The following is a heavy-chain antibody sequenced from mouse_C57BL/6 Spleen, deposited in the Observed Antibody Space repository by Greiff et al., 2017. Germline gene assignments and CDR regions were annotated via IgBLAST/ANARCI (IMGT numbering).Heavy chain of an antibody. Sequence: QVQLQQSGAELARPGASVKMSCKASGYTFTGYTMHWVKQRPGQGLEWIGYINPSSGYTKYNQKFKDKATLTADKSSSTAYMQLSSLTSEDSAVYYCARSSATVVDPYYAMDYWGQGTSVTVSS. J-gene: IGHJ4*01. CDR2: INPSSGYT. D-gene: IGHD1-1*01. CDR3: ARSSATVVDPYYAMDY. CDR1: GYTFTGYT. V-gene: IGHV1-4*01.